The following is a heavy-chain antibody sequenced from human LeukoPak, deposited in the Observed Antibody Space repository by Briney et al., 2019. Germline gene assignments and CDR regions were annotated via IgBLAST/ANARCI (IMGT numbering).Heavy chain of an antibody. CDR3: ANIYSSSWPDRDY. V-gene: IGHV3-23*01. Sequence: GGSLRLSYAAPGFTFSSYAMSWVRQPPGKGLEWVSAISGSGGSTYYADSVKDRFTISRDNSKNTLYLQMNSLRAEDTAVYYCANIYSSSWPDRDYWGQGTLVTVSS. CDR2: ISGSGGST. CDR1: GFTFSSYA. D-gene: IGHD6-13*01. J-gene: IGHJ4*02.